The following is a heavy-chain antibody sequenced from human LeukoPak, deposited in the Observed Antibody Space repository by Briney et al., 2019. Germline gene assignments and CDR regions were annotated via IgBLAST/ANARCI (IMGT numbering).Heavy chain of an antibody. D-gene: IGHD4-23*01. CDR1: GYTFSYYF. CDR2: INPYNGGT. V-gene: IGHV1-2*06. J-gene: IGHJ5*02. CDR3: ASLQGGNSDWLDP. Sequence: ASVKVSCKASGYTFSYYFIHWVRQAPGQGLEWMGRINPYNGGTTYAQSFQGRVTLTWDTSITTVYLELTGLRSDDTAVYYCASLQGGNSDWLDPWGQGTLVTVSS.